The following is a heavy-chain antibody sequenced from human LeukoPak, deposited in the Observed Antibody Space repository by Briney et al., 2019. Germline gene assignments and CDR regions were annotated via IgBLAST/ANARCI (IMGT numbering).Heavy chain of an antibody. CDR2: IIPIFGTA. CDR1: GGTFSSYA. V-gene: IGHV1-69*05. CDR3: ARVRYYYDSSGYYGPNWFDP. Sequence: ASVKVSCKASGGTFSSYAISWVRQAPGQGLEWMGGIIPIFGTANYAQKFQGRVTITTDESTSTAYMEPSSLRSEDTAVYYCARVRYYYDSSGYYGPNWFDPWGQGTLVTVSS. D-gene: IGHD3-22*01. J-gene: IGHJ5*02.